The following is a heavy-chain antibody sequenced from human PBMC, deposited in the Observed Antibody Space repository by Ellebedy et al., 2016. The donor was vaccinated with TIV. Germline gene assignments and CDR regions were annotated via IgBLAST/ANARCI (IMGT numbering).Heavy chain of an antibody. CDR1: GDSVFVNS. J-gene: IGHJ3*01. CDR2: TYCRSKCYN. Sequence: SQTLSLTCXISGDSVFVNSWNWIRQSPSRGLEWLGRTYCRSKCYNDYALSLNTRISINPDTLKNQFSLQLTSVTPEDTAVYYCARSSVYYPEAFDVWGQGTMVTVSS. D-gene: IGHD3-22*01. V-gene: IGHV6-1*01. CDR3: ARSSVYYPEAFDV.